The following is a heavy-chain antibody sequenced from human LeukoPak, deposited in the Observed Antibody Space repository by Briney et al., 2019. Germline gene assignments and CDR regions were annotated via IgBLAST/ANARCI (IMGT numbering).Heavy chain of an antibody. CDR2: ISYDGSEK. CDR1: VFNFSNYA. CDR3: ARSGSSGWVYYYYNYMDV. V-gene: IGHV3-30*04. Sequence: GGSLRLSCVASVFNFSNYAMHWVRQVPGKGLEWVAVISYDGSEKYYAESVKGRFTISRDNSKNTLSLQMNSLKPEDTAVVYCARSGSSGWVYYYYNYMDVWGKGTTVTVSS. J-gene: IGHJ6*03. D-gene: IGHD6-19*01.